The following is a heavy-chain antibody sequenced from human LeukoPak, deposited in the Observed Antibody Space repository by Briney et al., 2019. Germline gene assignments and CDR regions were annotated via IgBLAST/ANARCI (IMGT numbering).Heavy chain of an antibody. CDR3: ARAGVSNPGIAVAGTDYYYYYMDV. J-gene: IGHJ6*03. CDR2: IRYDGSAR. V-gene: IGHV3-30*02. CDR1: GFTFSNYD. Sequence: GGSLRLSCAASGFTFSNYDMHWVRQSPGKGLEWVAFIRYDGSARTYADSVKGRFTIFRDNSHNIFYLQMNSLRAEDTAVYYCARAGVSNPGIAVAGTDYYYYYMDVWGKGTTVTVSS. D-gene: IGHD6-19*01.